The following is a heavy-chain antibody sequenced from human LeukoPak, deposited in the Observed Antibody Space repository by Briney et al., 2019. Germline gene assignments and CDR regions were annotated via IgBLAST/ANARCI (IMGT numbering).Heavy chain of an antibody. CDR3: VRESETSGWFDH. V-gene: IGHV3-43*02. CDR1: GLITDDYA. Sequence: GGSLRLSCAAPGLITDDYAIHWVRQAPGKGLEWVSLISGDGGSTFYADSVRGRFTISRDNSKNSLSLQMSSLRSEDTALYFCVRESETSGWFDHWGQGTLGTVSS. CDR2: ISGDGGST. J-gene: IGHJ5*02. D-gene: IGHD6-25*01.